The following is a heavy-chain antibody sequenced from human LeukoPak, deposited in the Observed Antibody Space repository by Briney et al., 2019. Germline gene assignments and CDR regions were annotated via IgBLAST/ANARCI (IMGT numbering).Heavy chain of an antibody. D-gene: IGHD3-10*01. J-gene: IGHJ4*02. CDR3: ARSGRFGELLPILIVV. V-gene: IGHV3-48*03. CDR1: GFTFSSYE. Sequence: GRSLTLSCAASGFTFSSYEMNWVRQAPGKGLEWVSYISSSGSTIYYADSVKGRFTISRDNPKNSLYLQMNSLRAEDTAVYYCARSGRFGELLPILIVVWGQGTLVTVSS. CDR2: ISSSGSTI.